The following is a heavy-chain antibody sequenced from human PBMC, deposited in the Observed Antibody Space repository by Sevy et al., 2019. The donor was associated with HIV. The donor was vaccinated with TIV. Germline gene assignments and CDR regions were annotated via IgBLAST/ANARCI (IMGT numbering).Heavy chain of an antibody. D-gene: IGHD3-16*01. CDR1: GFTFSSFA. J-gene: IGHJ4*02. V-gene: IGHV3-23*01. CDR3: AKGLSVEPFTSPFAY. Sequence: GGSLRLSCAASGFTFSSFAMSWVRQSPEKGLEWVSGISSSGTNTYYADSVKGRFTISRDNSKNTLYLQINSLRGEDTALYYSAKGLSVEPFTSPFAYWGRGSLVTVSS. CDR2: ISSSGTNT.